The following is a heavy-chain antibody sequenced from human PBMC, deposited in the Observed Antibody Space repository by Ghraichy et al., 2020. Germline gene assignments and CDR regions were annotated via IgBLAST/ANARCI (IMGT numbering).Heavy chain of an antibody. CDR1: GSTFTGHY. CDR3: VYARAVYYYYMDV. V-gene: IGHV1-2*02. CDR2: INVDSGDT. D-gene: IGHD2/OR15-2a*01. Sequence: ASVKVSCQAFGSTFTGHYLHWVRQAPGHGLQWMGWINVDSGDTKYGQRFQDRVMMTRDASTTMAYMETSSLRSDDTAVYYCVYARAVYYYYMDVWGNGTSVIVSS. J-gene: IGHJ6*03.